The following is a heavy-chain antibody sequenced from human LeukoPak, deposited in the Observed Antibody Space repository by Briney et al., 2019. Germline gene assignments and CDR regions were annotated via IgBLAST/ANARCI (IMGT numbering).Heavy chain of an antibody. CDR3: AREDPLVAARGLDY. V-gene: IGHV4-4*07. Sequence: PSETLSLTCTVSGGSISSYFWSWIRQPAGKGLEWIGRIYTSGTTNYNTTLKSRLTMSVDTPKNQFSLRLSSVTAADTAVYYCAREDPLVAARGLDYWGQGTLVTVSS. J-gene: IGHJ4*02. CDR1: GGSISSYF. CDR2: IYTSGTT. D-gene: IGHD2-15*01.